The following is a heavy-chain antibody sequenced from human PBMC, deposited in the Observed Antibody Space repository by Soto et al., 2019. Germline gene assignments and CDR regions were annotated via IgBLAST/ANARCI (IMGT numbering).Heavy chain of an antibody. D-gene: IGHD2-15*01. V-gene: IGHV3-33*01. CDR1: GFTFSSYG. Sequence: GGSLRLSCAASGFTFSSYGMHWVRQAPGKGLEWVAVIWYDGSNKYYADSVKGRFTISRDNSKNTLYLQMNSLSAEDKAVYYCVRDGAYYSGGSCYDIPNYSTQGSLDTVS. CDR3: VRDGAYYSGGSCYDIPNY. J-gene: IGHJ4*02. CDR2: IWYDGSNK.